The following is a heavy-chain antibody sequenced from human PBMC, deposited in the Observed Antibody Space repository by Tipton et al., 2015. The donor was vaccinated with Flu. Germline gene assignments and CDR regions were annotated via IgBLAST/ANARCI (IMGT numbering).Heavy chain of an antibody. V-gene: IGHV3-23*01. CDR1: GFTFSSYA. CDR2: ISGSGGST. D-gene: IGHD3-22*01. Sequence: SLRLSCAASGFTFSSYAMSWVRQAPGKGLEWVSAISGSGGSTYYADSVKGRFTISRDNSKNTLYLQMNSLRAEDTAVYYCAKDPSGHYYDSSGYYYWGQGTLVTVSS. J-gene: IGHJ4*02. CDR3: AKDPSGHYYDSSGYYY.